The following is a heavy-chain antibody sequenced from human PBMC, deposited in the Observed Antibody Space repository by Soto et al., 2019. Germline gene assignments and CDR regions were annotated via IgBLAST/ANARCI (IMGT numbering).Heavy chain of an antibody. CDR1: GFTFSSYA. CDR2: ISGSGGST. CDR3: ARDVSILGATGAFDI. Sequence: PGGSLRLSCAASGFTFSSYAMSWVRQAPGKGLEWVSAISGSGGSTYYADSVKGRFTISRDNSKNTLYLQMNSLRAEDTAVYYCARDVSILGATGAFDIWGQGTMVTVSS. D-gene: IGHD1-26*01. J-gene: IGHJ3*02. V-gene: IGHV3-23*01.